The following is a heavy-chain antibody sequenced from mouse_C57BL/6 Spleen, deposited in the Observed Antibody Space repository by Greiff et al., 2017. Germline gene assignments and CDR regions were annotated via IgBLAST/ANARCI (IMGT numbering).Heavy chain of an antibody. J-gene: IGHJ1*03. V-gene: IGHV5-9-1*02. CDR3: TRDEAYYGSSHWYFDV. Sequence: EVQLVESGAGLVKPGGSLKLSCAASGFTFSSYAMSWVRQTPEKRLEWVAYISSGGDYIYYADTVKGRFTISRDNARNTLYLQMSSLKSEDTAMYYCTRDEAYYGSSHWYFDVWGTGTTVTVSS. CDR2: ISSGGDYI. CDR1: GFTFSSYA. D-gene: IGHD1-1*01.